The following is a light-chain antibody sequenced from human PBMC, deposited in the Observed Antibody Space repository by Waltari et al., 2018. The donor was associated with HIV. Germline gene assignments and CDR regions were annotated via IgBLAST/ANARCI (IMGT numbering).Light chain of an antibody. CDR1: SSDLGAYDF. V-gene: IGLV2-8*01. CDR3: SSYGDSLKIL. CDR2: EVS. Sequence: QSALTPPPSASGSLGQSVTISCTGSSSDLGAYDFFSWFQQHPHSAPKLLLYEVSRRPSTVSDRFSGSRSGNTAFLTVAGLQPDDEATYFCSSYGDSLKILFGGGTNVTIL. J-gene: IGLJ3*02.